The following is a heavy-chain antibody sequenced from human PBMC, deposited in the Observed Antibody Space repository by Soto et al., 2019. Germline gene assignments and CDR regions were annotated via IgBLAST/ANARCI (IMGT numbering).Heavy chain of an antibody. CDR1: GFSFFSYA. J-gene: IGHJ4*02. CDR3: EKVEVGWLAN. CDR2: ISGSGGHT. Sequence: PGGSLRLSCAGSGFSFFSYAMSWVRQAPGKGLEWVSTISGSGGHTYYADSVKGRFVVSRDNDKNTVYLHMNSLTGEDKAIYFCEKVEVGWLANWGQGTQVTVSA. D-gene: IGHD2-15*01. V-gene: IGHV3-23*01.